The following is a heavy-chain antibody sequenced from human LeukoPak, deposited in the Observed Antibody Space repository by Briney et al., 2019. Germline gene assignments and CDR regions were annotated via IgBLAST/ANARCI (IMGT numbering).Heavy chain of an antibody. CDR3: ASSYIVATQERKYFQH. J-gene: IGHJ1*01. D-gene: IGHD5-12*01. CDR1: GYTFTSYD. Sequence: GASVKVSCKASGYTFTSYDINWVRQATGQGLEWMGWMNPNSGNTGYAQKFQGRVTITRNTSISTAYMELSSLRSEDTAVYYCASSYIVATQERKYFQHWGQGTLVTVSS. V-gene: IGHV1-8*03. CDR2: MNPNSGNT.